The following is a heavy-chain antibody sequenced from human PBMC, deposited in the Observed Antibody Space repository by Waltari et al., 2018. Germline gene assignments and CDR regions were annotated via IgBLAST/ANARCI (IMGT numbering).Heavy chain of an antibody. D-gene: IGHD1-26*01. CDR2: IYSGGST. V-gene: IGHV3-53*01. CDR3: ARDSAPRELLQDYYYYYGMDV. Sequence: EVQLVESGGGLIQPGGSLRLSCAASGFTVSSNYMSWVRQAPGKGLEWVSVIYSGGSTYYADSVKCRFTISRDNSKNTLYLQMNSLRAEDTAVYYCARDSAPRELLQDYYYYYGMDVWGQGTTVTVSS. CDR1: GFTVSSNY. J-gene: IGHJ6*02.